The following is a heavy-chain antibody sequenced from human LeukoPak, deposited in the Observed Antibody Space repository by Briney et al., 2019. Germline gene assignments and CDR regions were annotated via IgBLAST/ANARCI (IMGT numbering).Heavy chain of an antibody. D-gene: IGHD3-10*01. CDR1: GASIRGYY. Sequence: RSSETLSLTCSVSGASIRGYYWSWIRQPPGKGLEWIGYISSTGGTNYNPSLTSRATVSVDTSKNLFSLELESVTAADTAVYFCARRSVTPWYYSDWGQGTLVTVSS. V-gene: IGHV4-4*09. CDR3: ARRSVTPWYYSD. J-gene: IGHJ4*02. CDR2: ISSTGGT.